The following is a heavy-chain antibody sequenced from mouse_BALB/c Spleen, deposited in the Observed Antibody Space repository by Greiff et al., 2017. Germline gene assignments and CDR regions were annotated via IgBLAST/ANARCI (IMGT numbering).Heavy chain of an antibody. CDR3: ARKDDYDSFYAMDY. D-gene: IGHD2-4*01. CDR1: GFSLTSYG. Sequence: VQLKESGPGLVQPSQSLSITCTVSGFSLTSYGVHWVRQSPGKGLEWLGVIWSGGSTDYNAAFISRLSISKDNSKSQVFFKMNSLQANDTAIYYCARKDDYDSFYAMDYWGQGTSVTVSS. CDR2: IWSGGST. V-gene: IGHV2-2*02. J-gene: IGHJ4*01.